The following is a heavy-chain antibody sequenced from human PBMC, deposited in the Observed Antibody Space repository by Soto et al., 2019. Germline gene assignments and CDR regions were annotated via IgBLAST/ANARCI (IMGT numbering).Heavy chain of an antibody. D-gene: IGHD3-16*02. J-gene: IGHJ4*02. V-gene: IGHV3-30*03. Sequence: GGSLRLSCAASGFTFSSYGMHWVRQAPGKGLEWVAVISYDGSNKYYADSVKGRFTISRDNSKNTLYLQMNSLRAEDTAVYYCARHSALGYYFDYWGEGTLVTVSS. CDR3: ARHSALGYYFDY. CDR2: ISYDGSNK. CDR1: GFTFSSYG.